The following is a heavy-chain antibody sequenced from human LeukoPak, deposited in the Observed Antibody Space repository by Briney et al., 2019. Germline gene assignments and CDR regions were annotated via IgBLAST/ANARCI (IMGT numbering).Heavy chain of an antibody. CDR3: ARGRYSSSWGIFDY. CDR1: GFTFSSYS. V-gene: IGHV3-48*02. CDR2: ISSSSSTI. D-gene: IGHD6-13*01. J-gene: IGHJ4*02. Sequence: GGSLRLSCAASGFTFSSYSMNWVRQAPGKGLEWVSYISSSSSTIYYADSVKGRFTISRDNAKNSLYLQMNSLRDEDTAVYYCARGRYSSSWGIFDYWGQGTLVTVSS.